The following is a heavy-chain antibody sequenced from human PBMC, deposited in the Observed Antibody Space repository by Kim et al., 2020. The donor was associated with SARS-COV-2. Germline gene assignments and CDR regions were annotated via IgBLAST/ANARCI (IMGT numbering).Heavy chain of an antibody. CDR1: GGSISSGGYY. CDR2: IYYSGST. D-gene: IGHD2-15*01. Sequence: QTLSLTCTVSGGSISSGGYYWSWIRQHPGKGLEWIGYIYYSGSTYYNPSLKSRVTISVDTSKNQFSLKLSSVTAADTAVYYCARDCSGGSCYSDGPDKPYYYYYGMDVWGQGTTVTVSS. J-gene: IGHJ6*02. V-gene: IGHV4-31*03. CDR3: ARDCSGGSCYSDGPDKPYYYYYGMDV.